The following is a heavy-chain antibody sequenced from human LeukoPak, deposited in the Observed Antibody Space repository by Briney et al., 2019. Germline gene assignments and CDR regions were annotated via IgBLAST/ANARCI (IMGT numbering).Heavy chain of an antibody. CDR3: AKDSYYGSGSYYDKPPNFDY. D-gene: IGHD3-10*01. J-gene: IGHJ4*02. V-gene: IGHV3-30*18. CDR1: GFTFSSYG. CDR2: ISYDGSNK. Sequence: GGSLRLSCAASGFTFSSYGMHSVRQAPGMGLEWVAVISYDGSNKYYADSVKGRFIISRDNSKNTLYLQMNSLRAEDTAVYYCAKDSYYGSGSYYDKPPNFDYWGQGTLVTVSS.